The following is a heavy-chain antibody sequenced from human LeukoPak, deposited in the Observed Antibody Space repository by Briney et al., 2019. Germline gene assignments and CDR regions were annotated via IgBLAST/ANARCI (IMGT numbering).Heavy chain of an antibody. J-gene: IGHJ4*02. Sequence: SVKVSCKASGGTFSSYAIGWVRQAPGQGLEWMGGIIPIFGTANYAQKFQGRVTITADESTSTAYMELSSLRSEDTAVYYCARDADIVVVPAASPFDYWGQGTLVTVSS. D-gene: IGHD2-2*01. V-gene: IGHV1-69*13. CDR1: GGTFSSYA. CDR2: IIPIFGTA. CDR3: ARDADIVVVPAASPFDY.